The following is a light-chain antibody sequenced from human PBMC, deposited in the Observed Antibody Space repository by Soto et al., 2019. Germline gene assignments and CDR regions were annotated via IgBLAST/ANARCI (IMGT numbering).Light chain of an antibody. CDR2: QAS. V-gene: IGKV1-5*03. CDR3: EDYSSSSGLT. CDR1: QSISSW. J-gene: IGKJ4*01. Sequence: DIQMTQSPSTLSASVGDRVTITCRASQSISSWLAWYQQKPGKAPKLLIYQASSLKSGVPSRVSRSGSATEFTLTISSLQPDDFATYYCEDYSSSSGLTFGGGTKVDLK.